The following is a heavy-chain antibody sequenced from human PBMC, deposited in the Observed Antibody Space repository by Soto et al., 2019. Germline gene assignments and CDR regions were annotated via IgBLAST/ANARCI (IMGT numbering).Heavy chain of an antibody. Sequence: QVQLVQSGAEVKKPGSSVKVSCKASGGIFNRYSVSWVRQAPGLGLEWMGRIIPLFGITNYAQKFQGRVMITADKSTNTAYMAVNGLRSEDTALYYCATFYIGDCTPTTCYGDLDYWGQGTLVTVTS. V-gene: IGHV1-69*02. CDR2: IIPLFGIT. J-gene: IGHJ4*02. D-gene: IGHD2-8*01. CDR1: GGIFNRYS. CDR3: ATFYIGDCTPTTCYGDLDY.